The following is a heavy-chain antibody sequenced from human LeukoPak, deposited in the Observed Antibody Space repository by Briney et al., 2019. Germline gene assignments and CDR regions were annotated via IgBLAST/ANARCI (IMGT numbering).Heavy chain of an antibody. V-gene: IGHV5-51*01. D-gene: IGHD6-13*01. CDR2: IYPGDSDK. Sequence: GESLRISCKGSGYSFTTYWVGWVRQMPGKGLEWMGIIYPGDSDKRYSPSFQGQVTISADKSISTAYLQWSSLKASDTAMYYCARRSTSWFAFDIWGQGTLVTVSS. J-gene: IGHJ3*02. CDR1: GYSFTTYW. CDR3: ARRSTSWFAFDI.